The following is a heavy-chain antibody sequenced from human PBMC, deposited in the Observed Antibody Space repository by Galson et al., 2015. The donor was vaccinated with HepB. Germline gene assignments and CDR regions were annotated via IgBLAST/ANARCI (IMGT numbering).Heavy chain of an antibody. CDR1: GGTFSSYA. Sequence: SVKVSCKASGGTFSSYAISWVRQAPGQGLEWMGGIIPIFGTANYAQKFQGRVTITADESTSTAYMELSSLRSEDTAVYYCARVVGPYDSGGYYYGYFQHWGQGTLVTVSS. CDR3: ARVVGPYDSGGYYYGYFQH. CDR2: IIPIFGTA. J-gene: IGHJ1*01. V-gene: IGHV1-69*13. D-gene: IGHD3-22*01.